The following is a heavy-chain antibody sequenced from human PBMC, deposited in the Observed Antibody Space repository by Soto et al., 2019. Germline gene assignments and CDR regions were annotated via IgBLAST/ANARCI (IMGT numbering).Heavy chain of an antibody. CDR3: AKDSKSVSVSAARVYGMDV. CDR2: TRSNGEHT. CDR1: GFMFSSFA. J-gene: IGHJ6*02. Sequence: EVQILESGGGMVQPGGSLRLSCAGSGFMFSSFAMTWVRQAPGMGLEWVSTTRSNGEHTYYADSVKGRFTVSRDNSKNTLFLEMSSLRAEDSAIYYCAKDSKSVSVSAARVYGMDVWGQGTTVTVSS. D-gene: IGHD2-2*01. V-gene: IGHV3-23*01.